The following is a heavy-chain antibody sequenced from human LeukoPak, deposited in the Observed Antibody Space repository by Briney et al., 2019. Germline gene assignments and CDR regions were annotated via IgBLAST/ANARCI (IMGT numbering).Heavy chain of an antibody. V-gene: IGHV4-39*01. Sequence: PSETLSLTCTVSGGSISSSSYYWGWIRQPPGKGLDWIGTIYYSGSAYYNPSLKSRVTISVDTSKNQFSLKLRSVTAADTAVYYCARQGGTAASGPDYWGQGTLVTVSS. CDR3: ARQGGTAASGPDY. CDR1: GGSISSSSYY. D-gene: IGHD6-13*01. CDR2: IYYSGSA. J-gene: IGHJ4*02.